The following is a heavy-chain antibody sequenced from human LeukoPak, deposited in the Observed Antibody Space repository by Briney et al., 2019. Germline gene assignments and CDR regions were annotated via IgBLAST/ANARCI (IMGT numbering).Heavy chain of an antibody. CDR2: IRHGGST. J-gene: IGHJ4*02. CDR3: CRGEVRGVIDH. D-gene: IGHD3-10*01. Sequence: PSETLSLTCAVFGETFNDQYWSWIRQPPGKALEWIGEIRHGGSTNYHPSFKSRLTTSVDTSRNQFSLHLRSVTAADTAVYYCCRGEVRGVIDHWGQGTLVTVSS. CDR1: GETFNDQY. V-gene: IGHV4-34*01.